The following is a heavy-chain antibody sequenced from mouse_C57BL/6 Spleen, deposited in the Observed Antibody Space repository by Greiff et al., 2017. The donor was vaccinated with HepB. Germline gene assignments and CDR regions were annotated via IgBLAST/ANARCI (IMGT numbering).Heavy chain of an antibody. D-gene: IGHD2-4*01. CDR1: GFSFNTYA. CDR3: VNYDVFAY. CDR2: IRSKSNNYAT. J-gene: IGHJ3*01. V-gene: IGHV10-1*01. Sequence: EVKLMESGGGLVQPKGSLKLSCAASGFSFNTYAMNWVRQAPGKGLEWVARIRSKSNNYATYYADSVKDRFTISRDDSESMLYLQMYNLKTEETAMYYCVNYDVFAYWGQGTLVTVSA.